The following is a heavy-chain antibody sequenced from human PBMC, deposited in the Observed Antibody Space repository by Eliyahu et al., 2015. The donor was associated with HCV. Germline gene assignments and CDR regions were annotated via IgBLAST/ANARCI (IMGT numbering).Heavy chain of an antibody. J-gene: IGHJ6*02. Sequence: EVQLVESGGGSVQPGGSLRLSCEASGFTFXDXEXNWVRQAPGKGLEWLSHISSSGSTVYYADSVKGRITVSRDNTKNSLYLQIHSLRAEDTAVYYCARDKAVVLVAVRHYFGMDVWGQGTTVTV. CDR3: ARDKAVVLVAVRHYFGMDV. CDR1: GFTFXDXE. CDR2: ISSSGSTV. V-gene: IGHV3-48*03. D-gene: IGHD2-15*01.